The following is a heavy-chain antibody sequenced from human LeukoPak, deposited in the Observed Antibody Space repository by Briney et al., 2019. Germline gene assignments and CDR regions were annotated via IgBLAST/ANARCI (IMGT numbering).Heavy chain of an antibody. D-gene: IGHD3-3*01. V-gene: IGHV5-51*01. CDR1: GYSFTSYW. J-gene: IGHJ4*02. Sequence: GESMKISCKGSGYSFTSYWIGWVRQMPGKGLEWMGIIYPGDSDTRYSPSFQGQVTISADKSISTAYLQWSSLKASDTAMYYCARKAVDFWSGYSYWGQGTLVTVSS. CDR2: IYPGDSDT. CDR3: ARKAVDFWSGYSY.